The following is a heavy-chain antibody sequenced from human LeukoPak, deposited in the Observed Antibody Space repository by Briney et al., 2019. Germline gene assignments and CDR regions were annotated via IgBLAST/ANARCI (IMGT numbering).Heavy chain of an antibody. CDR1: GFIFSRYW. J-gene: IGHJ6*02. Sequence: PGGSLRLSCAASGFIFSRYWMSWVRQAPGKGLEWVANIKQDGSEKYYVDSVKGRFTISRDNAKKSLFLQMNSLRAEDTAVYYCARWAITTLGAETYYYNGMDVWGQGTTVTVSS. CDR3: ARWAITTLGAETYYYNGMDV. CDR2: IKQDGSEK. D-gene: IGHD3-3*01. V-gene: IGHV3-7*01.